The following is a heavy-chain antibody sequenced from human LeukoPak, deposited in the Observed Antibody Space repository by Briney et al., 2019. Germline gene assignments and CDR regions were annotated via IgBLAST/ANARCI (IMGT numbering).Heavy chain of an antibody. V-gene: IGHV1-46*01. CDR3: ARNPYDILTGSQLDY. CDR2: ISPSGGST. CDR1: GYTFTSNY. J-gene: IGHJ4*02. Sequence: ASVKVSCKAFGYTFTSNYMHWVRQAPGQGPEWMGVISPSGGSTTYAQKFQGRVTLTRDTSISTAYMELSRLRSDDTAVYYCARNPYDILTGSQLDYWGQGTLVTVSS. D-gene: IGHD3-9*01.